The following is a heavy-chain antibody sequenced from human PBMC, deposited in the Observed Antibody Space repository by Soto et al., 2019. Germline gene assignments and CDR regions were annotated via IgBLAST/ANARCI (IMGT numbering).Heavy chain of an antibody. CDR1: SGSISSSNW. D-gene: IGHD3-3*01. CDR2: IYHSGST. Sequence: NPSETLSLTCAVSSGSISSSNWWSWVRQPPGKGLGWIGEIYHSGSTNYNPSLKSRVTISVDKSKNQFSLKLSSVTAADTAVYYCARGSDFWSGYKTYYYYYYYMDVWGKGTTVTVSS. J-gene: IGHJ6*03. V-gene: IGHV4-4*02. CDR3: ARGSDFWSGYKTYYYYYYYMDV.